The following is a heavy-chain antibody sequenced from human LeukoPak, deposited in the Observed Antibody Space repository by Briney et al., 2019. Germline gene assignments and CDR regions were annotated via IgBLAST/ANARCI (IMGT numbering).Heavy chain of an antibody. CDR1: GFTFSSYG. J-gene: IGHJ4*02. V-gene: IGHV3-30*02. Sequence: GGSLRLSCAASGFTFSSYGMHWVRQAPGKGLEWVAFIRYDGSNKYYADSVKGRFTISRDNSKNTLYLQMNSLRAEDTAVYYCAKERDFWSGYYFDYWGQGTLVTVSS. D-gene: IGHD3-3*01. CDR2: IRYDGSNK. CDR3: AKERDFWSGYYFDY.